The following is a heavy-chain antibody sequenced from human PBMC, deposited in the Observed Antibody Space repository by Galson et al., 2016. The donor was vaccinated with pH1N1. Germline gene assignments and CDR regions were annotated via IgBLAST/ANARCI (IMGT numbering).Heavy chain of an antibody. Sequence: SVKVSCKVSGYTVTELSMNWVRQAPGKGLEWMGGFDPGGDETAYAQRFEGRLTMTADASTDTAYMQLSNLRVEDTAVYFCAKTGGGHSGDPYRWGQGTLVTVSS. V-gene: IGHV1-24*01. CDR2: FDPGGDET. CDR1: GYTVTELS. J-gene: IGHJ4*02. D-gene: IGHD1-14*01. CDR3: AKTGGGHSGDPYR.